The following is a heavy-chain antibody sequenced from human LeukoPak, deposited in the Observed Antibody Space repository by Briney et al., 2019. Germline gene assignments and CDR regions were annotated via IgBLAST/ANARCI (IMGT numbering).Heavy chain of an antibody. V-gene: IGHV1-8*01. J-gene: IGHJ4*02. CDR2: MNPNSGNT. CDR1: GYTFTSYD. CDR3: ARRSLYCSSTSCYSLFDY. D-gene: IGHD2-2*01. Sequence: ASVEVSCKASGYTFTSYDINWVRQPTGQGLEWFGWMNPNSGNTVYEQKFQGRVTITRNNSISTAYVELSSLRSEDTAVYYCARRSLYCSSTSCYSLFDYWGQGTLVTVSS.